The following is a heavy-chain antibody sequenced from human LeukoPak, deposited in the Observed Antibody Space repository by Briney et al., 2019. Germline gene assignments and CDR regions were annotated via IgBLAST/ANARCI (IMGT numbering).Heavy chain of an antibody. CDR2: SNDSGGT. CDR1: GGTFSGYY. D-gene: IGHD1-26*01. V-gene: IGHV4-34*01. CDR3: ARLSVIVGAALEYYYYYMDV. J-gene: IGHJ6*03. Sequence: SETLSLTCAVYGGTFSGYYWSWIRQPPGKRLEWVGESNDSGGTDYNPSLKSRVTISADKSKNQVSLRLTSVTAADTAVYYCARLSVIVGAALEYYYYYMDVWGQGTTVTVSS.